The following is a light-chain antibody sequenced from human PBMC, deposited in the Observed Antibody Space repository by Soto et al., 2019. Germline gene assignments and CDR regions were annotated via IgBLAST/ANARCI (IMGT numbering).Light chain of an antibody. J-gene: IGKJ1*01. CDR3: QQYGSSPTWT. V-gene: IGKV3-20*01. CDR1: QRVSSNY. CDR2: GAS. Sequence: ESVLTQSPGTLSLSPPERATLSFRTSQRVSSNYLAWYQQKPGQGHRFLIYGASSRVSGIPDRFSGSGSGTDFTLTISRLAPEDSAVYYCQQYGSSPTWTFGQGTKVDIK.